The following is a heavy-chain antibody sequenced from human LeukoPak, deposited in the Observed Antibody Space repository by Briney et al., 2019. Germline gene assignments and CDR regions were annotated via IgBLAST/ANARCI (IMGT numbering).Heavy chain of an antibody. J-gene: IGHJ4*02. CDR3: ARVYYDFWSGYDY. V-gene: IGHV3-43*01. D-gene: IGHD3-3*01. CDR1: GFTFDDYT. Sequence: GGSLRLSCAASGFTFDDYTMHWVRQAPGKGLEWVSLISWDGGSTYYADSVKGRFTISRDNAKNSLYLQMNSLRAEDTAVYYCARVYYDFWSGYDYWGQGTLVTVSS. CDR2: ISWDGGST.